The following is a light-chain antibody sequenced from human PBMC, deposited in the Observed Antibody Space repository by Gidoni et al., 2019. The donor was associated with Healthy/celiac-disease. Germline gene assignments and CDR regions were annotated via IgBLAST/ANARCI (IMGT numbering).Light chain of an antibody. J-gene: IGLJ3*02. CDR3: QSYDSSLSASGV. CDR2: GNS. Sequence: QSVLTQPPSASGAPGQRVTISCTGSSSNIGAGYDVHWYQQLPGTAPKILIYGNSNRPSGVPDRFSGSKSGTSASLAITGLQAEDEADYYCQSYDSSLSASGVFGGGTKLTVL. CDR1: SSNIGAGYD. V-gene: IGLV1-40*01.